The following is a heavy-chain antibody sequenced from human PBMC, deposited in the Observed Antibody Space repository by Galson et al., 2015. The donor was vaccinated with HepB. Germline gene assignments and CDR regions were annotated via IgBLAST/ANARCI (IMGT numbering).Heavy chain of an antibody. CDR3: AKDSVDKDLSNYYFYYGMDV. J-gene: IGHJ6*02. D-gene: IGHD5-12*01. CDR2: ISYDGSNT. Sequence: SLRLSCAASGFTFSSFGMHWVRQAPGKGLEWVASISYDGSNTYYEDSVKGRFTISRDKSNSMLYLQMNSLRAEDTAVYYCAKDSVDKDLSNYYFYYGMDVWGQGATVTVSS. V-gene: IGHV3-30*18. CDR1: GFTFSSFG.